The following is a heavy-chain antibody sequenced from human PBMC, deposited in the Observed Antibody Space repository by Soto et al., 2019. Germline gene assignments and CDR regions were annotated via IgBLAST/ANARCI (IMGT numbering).Heavy chain of an antibody. CDR3: ARGEGDLSGYQTY. CDR2: ISTSGTDL. V-gene: IGHV3-48*03. Sequence: EVQLVESGGGLVQPGGSLRLSCVASGFTFNIYEMNWVRQAPGKGLEWISYISTSGTDLYYADSVKGRFTISRHNAKNSLYLQMNSLRGEDTAVYYCARGEGDLSGYQTYWGQGTLVTVSS. D-gene: IGHD3-22*01. J-gene: IGHJ4*02. CDR1: GFTFNIYE.